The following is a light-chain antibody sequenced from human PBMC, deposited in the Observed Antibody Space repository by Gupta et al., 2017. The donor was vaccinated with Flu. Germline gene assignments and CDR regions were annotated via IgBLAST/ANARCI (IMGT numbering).Light chain of an antibody. CDR2: WAS. V-gene: IGKV4-1*01. Sequence: DIVMTKSPDSLAVSLGERATINCKSSRSVLYNSNNKNYLAWLQQKPGQPPKVVIYWASTRESGVPDRFSGSGSGTDFTLTISGLQAEDLAFYYCQQEVNSPWTFGQGTKVEIK. J-gene: IGKJ1*01. CDR1: RSVLYNSNNKNY. CDR3: QQEVNSPWT.